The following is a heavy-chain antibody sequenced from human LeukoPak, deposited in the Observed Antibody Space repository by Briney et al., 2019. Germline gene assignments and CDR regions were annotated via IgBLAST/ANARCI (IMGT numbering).Heavy chain of an antibody. J-gene: IGHJ3*02. D-gene: IGHD2-15*01. V-gene: IGHV4-34*01. CDR1: GGSFSGYY. CDR3: ARQVVVPDAFDI. Sequence: PSETLSLTCAVYGGSFSGYYWSWIRQPPGKGLEWIGEINHSGSTNYNPSLKSRVTISVDTAKNQFSLKLSSVTAADTAVYYCARQVVVPDAFDIWGQGTLVTVSS. CDR2: INHSGST.